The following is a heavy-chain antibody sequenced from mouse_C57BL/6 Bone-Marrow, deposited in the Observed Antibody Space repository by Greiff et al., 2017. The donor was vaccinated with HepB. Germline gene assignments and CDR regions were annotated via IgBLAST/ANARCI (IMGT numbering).Heavy chain of an antibody. CDR3: VRIYYSNLYYAMGY. V-gene: IGHV10-1*01. CDR2: IRSKSNNYAT. J-gene: IGHJ4*01. D-gene: IGHD2-5*01. CDR1: GFSFNTYA. Sequence: EVKLVESGGGLVQPKGSLKLSCAASGFSFNTYAMNWVRQAPGKGLEWVARIRSKSNNYATYYADSVKDRFTISRDDSESMLYLQMNNLKTEDTAMYYCVRIYYSNLYYAMGYWGQGTSVTVSS.